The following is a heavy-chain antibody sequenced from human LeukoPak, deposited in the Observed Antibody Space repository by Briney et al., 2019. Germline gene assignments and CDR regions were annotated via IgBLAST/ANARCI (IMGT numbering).Heavy chain of an antibody. D-gene: IGHD4-17*01. CDR3: AESFTVTRAFDI. V-gene: IGHV4-39*07. CDR2: IYYSGST. J-gene: IGHJ3*02. Sequence: SETLSLTCTVSGGSISSSSYCWGWIRQPPGKGLEWIGSIYYSGSTYYNPSLKSRVTISVDTSKNQFSLKLSSVTAADTAVYYCAESFTVTRAFDIWGQGTMVTVSS. CDR1: GGSISSSSYC.